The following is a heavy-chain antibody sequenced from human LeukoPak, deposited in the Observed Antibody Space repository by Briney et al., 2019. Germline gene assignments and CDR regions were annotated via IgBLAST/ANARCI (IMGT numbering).Heavy chain of an antibody. CDR2: IYYSGST. V-gene: IGHV4-39*07. CDR1: GGSISSSSYY. J-gene: IGHJ3*02. CDR3: AGITFGDAFDI. D-gene: IGHD3-16*01. Sequence: PSETLSLTCTVSGGSISSSSYYWGWIRQPPGKGLEWIGSIYYSGSTYYNPSLKSRVTISVDTSKDQFSLKLSSVTAADTAVYYCAGITFGDAFDIWGQGTMVTVSS.